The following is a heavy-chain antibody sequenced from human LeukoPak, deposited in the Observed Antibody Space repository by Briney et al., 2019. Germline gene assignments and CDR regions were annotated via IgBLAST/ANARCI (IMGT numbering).Heavy chain of an antibody. V-gene: IGHV3-30*03. CDR1: GFTFSSYG. D-gene: IGHD3-3*01. CDR3: ARNDFWSGYGPAY. CDR2: ISYDGSNK. Sequence: GGSLRLSCAASGFTFSSYGMHWVRQAPGKGLEWVAVISYDGSNKYYADSVKGRFTISRDNAKNSLYLQMNSLRAEDTAVYYCARNDFWSGYGPAYWGQGTLVTVSS. J-gene: IGHJ4*02.